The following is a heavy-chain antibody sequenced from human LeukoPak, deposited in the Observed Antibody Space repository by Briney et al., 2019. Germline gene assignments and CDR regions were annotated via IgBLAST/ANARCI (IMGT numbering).Heavy chain of an antibody. V-gene: IGHV3-23*01. CDR2: ISESGEVT. CDR3: ARDDHYGMDV. Sequence: GGSLRVSCVVSGFTFSNYPMSWVRQAPGKGLEWVSVISESGEVTHYADSMKGRFTISRDNAKNSLYLQMNSLRAEDTAVYYCARDDHYGMDVWGQGTTVTVSS. CDR1: GFTFSNYP. J-gene: IGHJ6*02.